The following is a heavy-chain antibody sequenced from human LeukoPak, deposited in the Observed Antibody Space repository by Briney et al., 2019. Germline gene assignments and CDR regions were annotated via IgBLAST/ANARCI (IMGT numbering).Heavy chain of an antibody. D-gene: IGHD3-10*01. Sequence: SETLSLTRAISGGSISSGHWWSWVRQSPGKGLEWIGEIYHSGSTDYNPSLKSRVTISVDKSKTQFSLRLTSVTAADTAVYYCARDRVVRGCHVDPWGRGTLVTVSS. V-gene: IGHV4-4*02. CDR3: ARDRVVRGCHVDP. J-gene: IGHJ2*01. CDR2: IYHSGST. CDR1: GGSISSGHW.